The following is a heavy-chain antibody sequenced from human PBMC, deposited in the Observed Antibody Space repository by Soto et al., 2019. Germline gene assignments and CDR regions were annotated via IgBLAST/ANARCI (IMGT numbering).Heavy chain of an antibody. J-gene: IGHJ4*02. D-gene: IGHD2-15*01. CDR3: ARQYCSGGSCYTLDY. CDR2: INPSGGST. CDR1: GYTFTSYF. V-gene: IGHV1-46*01. Sequence: QVQLVQSGAEVKKPGASVKVSCKASGYTFTSYFMHWVRQAPGQGLEWMGIINPSGGSTSYAQKFQGRVTMTRDTSTSTVYMELSSLRSEDTAVYYCARQYCSGGSCYTLDYWCQGTLVTVSS.